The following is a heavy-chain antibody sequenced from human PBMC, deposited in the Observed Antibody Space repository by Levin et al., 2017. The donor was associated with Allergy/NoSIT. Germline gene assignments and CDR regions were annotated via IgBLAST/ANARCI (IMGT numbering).Heavy chain of an antibody. J-gene: IGHJ6*02. CDR2: IKSKTDGGTT. CDR3: TTDPHRIAAAGKYYYYYGMDV. D-gene: IGHD6-13*01. V-gene: IGHV3-15*01. CDR1: GFTFSNAW. Sequence: PGGSLRLSCAASGFTFSNAWMSWVRQAPGKGLEWVGRIKSKTDGGTTDYAAPVKGRFTISRDDSKNTLYLQMNSLKTEDTAVYYCTTDPHRIAAAGKYYYYYGMDVWGQGTTVTVSS.